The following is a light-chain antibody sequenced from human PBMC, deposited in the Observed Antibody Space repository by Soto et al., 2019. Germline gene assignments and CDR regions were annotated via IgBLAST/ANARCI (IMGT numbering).Light chain of an antibody. Sequence: EIVLTQSPATLSLSPGERATLSCRASQSVTSYLAWYQQKPGQAPRLLIYDASNRATGIPARFSGSGSGTDLTLTISSLEPEDFAIYYCQQRYNWPITFGQGTRLEIK. CDR2: DAS. CDR1: QSVTSY. J-gene: IGKJ5*01. V-gene: IGKV3-11*01. CDR3: QQRYNWPIT.